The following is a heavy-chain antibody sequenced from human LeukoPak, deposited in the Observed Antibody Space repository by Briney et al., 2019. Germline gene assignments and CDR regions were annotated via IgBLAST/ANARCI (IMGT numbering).Heavy chain of an antibody. CDR2: ISGSGGST. Sequence: GGSLRLSCAASRFTFSSYGMSWVRQAPGKGLEWVSAISGSGGSTYYADSVKGRFTISRDNSKNTLYLQMNSLRAEDTAVYYCANATFTSRRGYSYGSRAFDIWGQGTTVTVSS. CDR3: ANATFTSRRGYSYGSRAFDI. V-gene: IGHV3-23*01. J-gene: IGHJ3*02. CDR1: RFTFSSYG. D-gene: IGHD5-18*01.